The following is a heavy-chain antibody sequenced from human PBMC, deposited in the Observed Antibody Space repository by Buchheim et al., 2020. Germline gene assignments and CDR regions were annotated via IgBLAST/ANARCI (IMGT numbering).Heavy chain of an antibody. CDR2: IYYTGIT. V-gene: IGHV4-31*03. Sequence: QVQLQESGPGLVKPSQTLSLTCTVSGGSISSGGYSWSWVRQHPAKGLEYIGYIYYTGITYYNPSLLGRATISVDTSENQVSLGLRSVTAADTALYYCATQEGHSSSWLQYWGQGTL. J-gene: IGHJ4*02. CDR3: ATQEGHSSSWLQY. D-gene: IGHD2-2*01. CDR1: GGSISSGGYS.